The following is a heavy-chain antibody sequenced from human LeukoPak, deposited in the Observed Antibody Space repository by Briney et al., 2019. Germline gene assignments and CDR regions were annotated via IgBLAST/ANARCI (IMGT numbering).Heavy chain of an antibody. CDR3: ANLGGDERLVAGTSPWDY. D-gene: IGHD6-19*01. J-gene: IGHJ4*02. CDR1: GFTFSSYW. CDR2: IKQDGSEK. V-gene: IGHV3-7*01. Sequence: GGSLTLSCATSGFTFSSYWMNWVRQAPGKGLEWVANIKQDGSEKYYVDSVKGRFTISRDNSKNTLYLQMNSLRAEDTAVYYCANLGGDERLVAGTSPWDYWGQGTLVTVSS.